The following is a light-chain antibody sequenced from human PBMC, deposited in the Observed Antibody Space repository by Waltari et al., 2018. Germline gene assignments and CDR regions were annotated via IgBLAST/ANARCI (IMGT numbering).Light chain of an antibody. CDR1: QNVNSN. V-gene: IGKV3-15*01. J-gene: IGKJ1*01. CDR2: GAS. Sequence: EIIMTQSPATLSLSPGERATLSCRASQNVNSNLAWYQQKPGQAPRLLLYGASIRATGIPARFSGSGSGKQFTLTINSLQSEDSAVYFCQQHNDWPPWTFGQGTKVELK. CDR3: QQHNDWPPWT.